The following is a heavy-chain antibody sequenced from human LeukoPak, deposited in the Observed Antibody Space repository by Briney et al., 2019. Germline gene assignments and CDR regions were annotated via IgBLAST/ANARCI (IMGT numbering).Heavy chain of an antibody. CDR3: ARMWSTSSTGLNWFDP. V-gene: IGHV1-2*02. D-gene: IGHD6-13*01. J-gene: IGHJ5*02. CDR2: INPNTGDT. Sequence: ASVRVACKASGYTFTVYYIYWVRQAPGQGLEWMGWINPNTGDTNYAQKFEGRVTLTRGTSISTAYLDLSRLTSDDTAVYYCARMWSTSSTGLNWFDPWGQGALVTVSS. CDR1: GYTFTVYY.